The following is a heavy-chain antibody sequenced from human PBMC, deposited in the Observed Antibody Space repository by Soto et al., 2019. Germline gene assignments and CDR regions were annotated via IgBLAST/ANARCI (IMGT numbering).Heavy chain of an antibody. CDR2: IDYSGST. V-gene: IGHV4-31*01. CDR1: GGSIASGGYY. Sequence: QVQLQESGPGLVKPSQTLSLTCTVSGGSIASGGYYWSWIRQHPGKGLEWVGYIDYSGSTYYNPSLKSPITISLDTSKIQLSMRLCSVTAAYTAVYYCAGGQNSFSNDASGYYGYQYGGIDVWGQGTTVTVSS. CDR3: AGGQNSFSNDASGYYGYQYGGIDV. D-gene: IGHD3-22*01. J-gene: IGHJ6*02.